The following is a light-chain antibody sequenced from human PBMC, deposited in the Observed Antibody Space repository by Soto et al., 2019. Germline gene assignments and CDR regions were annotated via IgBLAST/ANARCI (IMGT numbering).Light chain of an antibody. J-gene: IGLJ2*01. CDR3: SSYTSSSALVV. CDR1: SSDVGGYNY. CDR2: DVS. Sequence: QSALTQPASVSGSPGQSITISCTGTSSDVGGYNYVSWYQQHPGKAPKLMIYDVSNRPSGVSNRFSGSKSGNTAFLIISGLQAEDEADYFCSSYTSSSALVVFGGGTKPTVL. V-gene: IGLV2-14*01.